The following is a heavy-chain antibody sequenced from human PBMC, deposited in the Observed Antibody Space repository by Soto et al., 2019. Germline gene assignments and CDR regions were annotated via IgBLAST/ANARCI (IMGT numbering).Heavy chain of an antibody. Sequence: EVQLLESGGGLVQPGGSLRLSCAASGFTFSSYAMSWVRQAPGKGLEWVSAISGSGGSTYYADSVKGRFTISRDNSKNTLYLQMNSLRVEDTAVYYCAEDPMVYAYFDYWGQGTLVTVSS. D-gene: IGHD2-8*01. J-gene: IGHJ4*02. CDR3: AEDPMVYAYFDY. V-gene: IGHV3-23*01. CDR1: GFTFSSYA. CDR2: ISGSGGST.